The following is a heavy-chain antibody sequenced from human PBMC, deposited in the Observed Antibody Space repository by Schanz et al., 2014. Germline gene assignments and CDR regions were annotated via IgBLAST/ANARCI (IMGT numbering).Heavy chain of an antibody. Sequence: EVQLVESGGGLVQPGGSLRLSCAASGFTFSSYGMHWVRQSPGKGLEWVANIKQDGSEKYYVDSVKGRFTISRDNAKKSLYLRMNSLRAEDTAVYYCARDAVTSVLTPGLYYWGQGTLVTVSS. CDR2: IKQDGSEK. CDR1: GFTFSSYG. V-gene: IGHV3-7*01. D-gene: IGHD4-17*01. CDR3: ARDAVTSVLTPGLYY. J-gene: IGHJ4*02.